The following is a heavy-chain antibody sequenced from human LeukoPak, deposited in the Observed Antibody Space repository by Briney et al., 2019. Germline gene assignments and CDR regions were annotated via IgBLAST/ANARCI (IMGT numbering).Heavy chain of an antibody. Sequence: ASVKVSCKASGYTFTGYYMHWMRQAPGQGLEWIGWINHKSGGTNYAQKFHGRVTTTRDKSISTAYMELRSLRSDDTAVYYCARVRYSSSYDEDLDYWGQGTLVTVSS. CDR1: GYTFTGYY. D-gene: IGHD6-6*01. CDR2: INHKSGGT. CDR3: ARVRYSSSYDEDLDY. V-gene: IGHV1-2*02. J-gene: IGHJ4*02.